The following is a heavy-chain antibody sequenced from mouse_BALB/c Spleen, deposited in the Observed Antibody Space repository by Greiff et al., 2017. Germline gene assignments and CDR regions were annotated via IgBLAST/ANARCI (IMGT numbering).Heavy chain of an antibody. CDR2: IRNKANGYTT. CDR3: ARDISDYYGSSYEAY. V-gene: IGHV7-3*02. CDR1: GFTFTDYY. Sequence: EVMLVESGGGLVQPGGSLRLSCATSGFTFTDYYMSWVRQPPGKALEWLGFIRNKANGYTTEYSASVKGRFTISRDNSQSILYLQMNTLRAEDSATYYCARDISDYYGSSYEAYWGQGTLVTVSA. J-gene: IGHJ3*01. D-gene: IGHD1-1*01.